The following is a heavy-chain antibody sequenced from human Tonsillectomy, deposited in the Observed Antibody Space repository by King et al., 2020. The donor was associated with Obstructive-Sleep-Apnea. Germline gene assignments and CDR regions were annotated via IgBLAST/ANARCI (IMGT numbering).Heavy chain of an antibody. J-gene: IGHJ4*02. CDR2: SSPNSGAT. V-gene: IGHV1-2*02. CDR3: ARDMSAYDSTSPAY. D-gene: IGHD3-10*01. CDR1: GYTFTGYY. Sequence: EQLVQSGAEVKKPGASVKVSCKASGYTFTGYYIHWVRQAPGQGLEWMGWSSPNSGATKYAQKFQDRVTMTRDTSISTAYMDLSRLRSDDTAIYYCARDMSAYDSTSPAYWGQGTLVTVSS.